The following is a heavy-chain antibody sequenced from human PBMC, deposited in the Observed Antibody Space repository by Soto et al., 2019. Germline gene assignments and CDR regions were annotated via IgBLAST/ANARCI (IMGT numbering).Heavy chain of an antibody. D-gene: IGHD2-15*01. CDR1: GGSISSTNW. Sequence: QVQLQQSGPRLARPSGTLSLTCVVSGGSISSTNWWTWVRQTPGKGLEWIGEVYHTGSTKSNPSLRNRVNISLDKSNNKISLNLKSVTAADTAVYYCATLPPRIVVVVLPIPSWGQGTLVTVSS. J-gene: IGHJ4*02. CDR3: ATLPPRIVVVVLPIPS. V-gene: IGHV4-4*02. CDR2: VYHTGST.